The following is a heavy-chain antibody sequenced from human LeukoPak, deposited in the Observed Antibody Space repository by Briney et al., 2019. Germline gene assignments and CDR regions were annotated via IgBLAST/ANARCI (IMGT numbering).Heavy chain of an antibody. CDR3: ARECGSSWSIDYYYGMDV. V-gene: IGHV4-61*01. CDR2: IYYSGST. J-gene: IGHJ6*02. Sequence: NSSETLSLTCTVSGGSVSSGSYYWSWIRQPPGKGLEWIGYIYYSGSTNYNPSLKSRVTISVDTSKNQFSLKLSSVTAADTAVYYCARECGSSWSIDYYYGMDVWGQGTTVTVSS. CDR1: GGSVSSGSYY. D-gene: IGHD6-13*01.